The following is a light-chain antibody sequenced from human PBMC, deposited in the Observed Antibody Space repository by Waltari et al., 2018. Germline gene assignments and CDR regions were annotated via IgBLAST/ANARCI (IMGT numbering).Light chain of an antibody. Sequence: DIQMTQSPSSLSASVGEKVTITCRASQSISEYLNWYQQKSGKAPKLLIYGASSLQSGVPSRFSGSGSGTDFTLSITSLQPEDSATYYCQQSYTFGGGTKVEIK. CDR2: GAS. CDR3: QQSYT. V-gene: IGKV1-39*01. J-gene: IGKJ4*01. CDR1: QSISEY.